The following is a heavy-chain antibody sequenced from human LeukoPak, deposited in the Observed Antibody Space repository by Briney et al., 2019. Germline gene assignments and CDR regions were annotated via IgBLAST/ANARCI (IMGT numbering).Heavy chain of an antibody. CDR3: ARRGSQWLAADF. D-gene: IGHD6-19*01. CDR1: GYTFTRYD. CDR2: MNPNSGNT. V-gene: IGHV1-8*01. Sequence: ASVKVSCKASGYTFTRYDIHWVRQATGQGLEWMGWMNPNSGNTVYAQKFQGRVTMTRKTSITTAYMELSSLRSEDTAVYYCARRGSQWLAADFWGQGTQVTVSS. J-gene: IGHJ4*02.